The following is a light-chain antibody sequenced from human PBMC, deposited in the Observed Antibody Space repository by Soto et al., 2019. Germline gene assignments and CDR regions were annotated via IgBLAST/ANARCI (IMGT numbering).Light chain of an antibody. CDR2: AAS. J-gene: IGKJ2*01. CDR1: QSVNSNY. CDR3: QQYGSSPPYT. V-gene: IGKV3-20*01. Sequence: EIVLTQSPGTLSLSPGERATLSCRASQSVNSNYLAWYQQKPGQAPRLLIYAASSRATVIPDRFSGSGSGTDFSLTIRRLEPEDFAVYYCQQYGSSPPYTFGQGTKLEIK.